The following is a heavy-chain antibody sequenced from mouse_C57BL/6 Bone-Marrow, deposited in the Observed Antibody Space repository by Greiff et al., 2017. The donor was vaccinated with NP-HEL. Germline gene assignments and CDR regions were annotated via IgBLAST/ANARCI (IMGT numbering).Heavy chain of an antibody. J-gene: IGHJ4*01. Sequence: VQLQQSGAELARPGASVKLSCKASGYTFTSYGISWVKQRTGQGLEWIGALYPRSGNTYYTEKVKGKATLTADKSSSTPYMEIRRLTSEDSAVYFSARSALPDAMDYWGQGNSVTVSS. CDR3: ARSALPDAMDY. CDR1: GYTFTSYG. CDR2: LYPRSGNT. D-gene: IGHD2-1*01. V-gene: IGHV1-81*01.